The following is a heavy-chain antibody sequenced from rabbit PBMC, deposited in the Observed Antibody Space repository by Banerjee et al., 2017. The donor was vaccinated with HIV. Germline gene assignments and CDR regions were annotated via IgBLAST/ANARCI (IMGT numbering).Heavy chain of an antibody. J-gene: IGHJ4*01. CDR1: GFDFSSYG. CDR3: ARVSETSGWGEDL. D-gene: IGHD4-1*01. V-gene: IGHV1S45*01. CDR2: IDSGSSGFT. Sequence: QEQLVESGGGLVQPGGSLKLSCKASGFDFSSYGVSWVRQAPGKGLEWIGYIDSGSSGFTYFASWAKGRFTISKTSSTTVTLQMTSLTAADTASYFCARVSETSGWGEDLRGPGTLVTVS.